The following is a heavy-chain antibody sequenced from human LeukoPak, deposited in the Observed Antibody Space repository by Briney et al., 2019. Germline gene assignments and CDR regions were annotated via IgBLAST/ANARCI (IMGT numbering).Heavy chain of an antibody. Sequence: SETLSLTCTVSGGSISSGDYYWSWIRQPPGKGLEWIGYIYYSGSTYYNPSLKSRVTISVDTSKNQFSLELSSLTAADTAVYYCARASVTTWSYYYYYMDVWGKGTTVTVSS. CDR1: GGSISSGDYY. V-gene: IGHV4-30-4*08. D-gene: IGHD4-11*01. CDR2: IYYSGST. J-gene: IGHJ6*03. CDR3: ARASVTTWSYYYYYMDV.